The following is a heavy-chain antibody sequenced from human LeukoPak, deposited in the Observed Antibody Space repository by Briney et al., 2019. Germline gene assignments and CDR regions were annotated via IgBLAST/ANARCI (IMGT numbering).Heavy chain of an antibody. D-gene: IGHD6-6*01. CDR1: GGSISSSSYY. V-gene: IGHV4-39*01. CDR3: ARLRKQPVVLGFDP. J-gene: IGHJ5*02. CDR2: IYYSGST. Sequence: SETLSLTCTVSGGSISSSSYYWGWIRQPPGKGLEWIGSIYYSGSTYYNPSLKSRVTISVDTSKNQFSLKLSSVTAADTAVYYCARLRKQPVVLGFDPWGQGTLVTVSS.